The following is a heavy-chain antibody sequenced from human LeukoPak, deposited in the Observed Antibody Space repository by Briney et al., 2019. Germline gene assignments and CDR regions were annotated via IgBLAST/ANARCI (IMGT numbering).Heavy chain of an antibody. CDR1: GYTFTSNY. CDR2: IYPRDGST. J-gene: IGHJ4*02. Sequence: ASVKVSCKASGYTFTSNYIHWVRQAPGQGLEWMGMIYPRDGSTSYAQKFQGRVTVARDTSTSTVHMELSGLRSEDTAVYYCARDQEGFDYWGQGTLVTVSS. V-gene: IGHV1-46*01. CDR3: ARDQEGFDY.